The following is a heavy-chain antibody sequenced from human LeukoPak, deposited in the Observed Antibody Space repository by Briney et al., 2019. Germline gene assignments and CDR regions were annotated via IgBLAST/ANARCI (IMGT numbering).Heavy chain of an antibody. CDR1: GFSFSTYA. CDR3: AKDREGTIADYFDY. Sequence: GSLRLSCAASGFSFSTYAMSWVRQAPGKGLEWVSAISATGGSPYYADSVKGRFTISRDNSKNTLYLQMNSLRGEDTAVYYCAKDREGTIADYFDYWGQGTLVTVSS. D-gene: IGHD1-7*01. CDR2: ISATGGSP. V-gene: IGHV3-23*01. J-gene: IGHJ4*02.